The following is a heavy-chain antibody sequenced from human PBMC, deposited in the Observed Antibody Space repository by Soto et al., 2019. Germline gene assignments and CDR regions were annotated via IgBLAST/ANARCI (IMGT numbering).Heavy chain of an antibody. D-gene: IGHD1-1*01. CDR2: VFYRGGT. Sequence: PSETLSLTCSVSDDSISSYYWSWIRQPPGKGLQWIGYVFYRGGTAYNPSLKSRVTISLDMSKKQFSLNLNSVTAADTAAYFCARVQLVQKAIDYWGQGTLVTVSS. CDR3: ARVQLVQKAIDY. V-gene: IGHV4-59*01. J-gene: IGHJ4*02. CDR1: DDSISSYY.